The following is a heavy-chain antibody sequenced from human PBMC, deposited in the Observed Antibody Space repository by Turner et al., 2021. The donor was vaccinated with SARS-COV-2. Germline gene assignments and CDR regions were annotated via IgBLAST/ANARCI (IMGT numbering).Heavy chain of an antibody. J-gene: IGHJ4*02. D-gene: IGHD6-6*01. Sequence: QLQLQESGPGPVKPSETLSLTCTVSGGSISSSSYYWGWIRQPPGKGLEWIGSIYYSGSTYYNPSLKSRVTISVDTSKNQFSLKLSSVTAADTVVYYCARDIADRRRAFDYWGQGTQVTVSS. CDR3: ARDIADRRRAFDY. CDR2: IYYSGST. CDR1: GGSISSSSYY. V-gene: IGHV4-39*01.